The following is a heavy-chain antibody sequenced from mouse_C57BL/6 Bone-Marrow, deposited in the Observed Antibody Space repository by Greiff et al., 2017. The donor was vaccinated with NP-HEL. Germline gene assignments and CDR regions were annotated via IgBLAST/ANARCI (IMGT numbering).Heavy chain of an antibody. Sequence: QVQLQQSGAELARPGASVKLSCTASGYTFTSYGIRWVKQRTGQGLEWIGEIYPRNGNTYYTAKFKGKATLTADKSSSTAYLELRSLTSEDSAVYFCARSGYCGNYVWFADWGKGTLVTVSA. V-gene: IGHV1-81*01. CDR1: GYTFTSYG. CDR3: ARSGYCGNYVWFAD. CDR2: IYPRNGNT. D-gene: IGHD2-1*01. J-gene: IGHJ3*01.